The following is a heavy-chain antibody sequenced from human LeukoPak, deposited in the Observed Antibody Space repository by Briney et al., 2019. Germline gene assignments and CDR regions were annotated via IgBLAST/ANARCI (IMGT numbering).Heavy chain of an antibody. CDR1: GFTFSSYS. CDR2: ISSSSSTI. V-gene: IGHV3-48*01. D-gene: IGHD1-1*01. CDR3: AYYHVNEEPPTF. Sequence: PGGSLRLSCAASGFTFSSYSMNWVRQAPGKGLEWVSYISSSSSTIYYADSVEGRFTISRDNAKNSLYLQMNSLRAEDTAVYYCAYYHVNEEPPTFWGQGTLVTVSS. J-gene: IGHJ4*02.